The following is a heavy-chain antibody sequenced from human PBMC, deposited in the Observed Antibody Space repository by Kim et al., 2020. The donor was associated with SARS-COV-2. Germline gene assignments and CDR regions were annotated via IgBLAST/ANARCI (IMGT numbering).Heavy chain of an antibody. CDR2: INHSGST. CDR1: GGSFSGYY. Sequence: SETLSLTCAVYGGSFSGYYWSWIRQPPGKGLEWIGEINHSGSTNYNPSLKSRVTISVDTSKNQFSLKLSSVTAADTAVYYCARGGIAVAGRAFDIWGQGT. V-gene: IGHV4-34*01. J-gene: IGHJ3*02. D-gene: IGHD6-19*01. CDR3: ARGGIAVAGRAFDI.